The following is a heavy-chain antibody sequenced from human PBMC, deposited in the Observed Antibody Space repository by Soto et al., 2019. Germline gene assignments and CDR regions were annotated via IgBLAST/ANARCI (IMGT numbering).Heavy chain of an antibody. V-gene: IGHV3-7*01. Sequence: EVQLVESGGALVQPGGSLRLSCAASGFPFTVFWMSWVRRVPGKGREWLANINQGGSETYYVDSVKGRFTISRDNAANLVYLEMNSLRAEDTAVYYCARDGPIQQLGQSYQFWGQGTLVTVSS. CDR3: ARDGPIQQLGQSYQF. J-gene: IGHJ1*01. CDR2: INQGGSET. D-gene: IGHD4-4*01. CDR1: GFPFTVFW.